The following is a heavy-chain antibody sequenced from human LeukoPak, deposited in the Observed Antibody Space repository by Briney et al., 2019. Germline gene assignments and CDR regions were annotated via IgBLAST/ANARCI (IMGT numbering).Heavy chain of an antibody. J-gene: IGHJ3*02. Sequence: KASETLSLTCAVYGGSFSGFYWSWIRQPPGKGLEWIGEINQSGSTNYNPSLKSRVTISLDTSKNHFSLKLSSVTAADTALYYCAGGRQDAFDIWGQGTMVTVSS. CDR1: GGSFSGFY. V-gene: IGHV4-34*01. CDR2: INQSGST. CDR3: AGGRQDAFDI.